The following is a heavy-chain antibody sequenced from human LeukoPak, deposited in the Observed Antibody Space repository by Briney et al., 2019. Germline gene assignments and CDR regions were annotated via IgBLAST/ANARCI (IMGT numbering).Heavy chain of an antibody. Sequence: ASVKVPCKASGHTFTGYYMHWVRQAPGQGLEWMGWINPNSGGTNYAQKFQGRVTMTRDTSISTAYMELSRLRSDDTAVYYCARESSGIAVAGTEYFQHWGQGTLVTVSS. V-gene: IGHV1-2*02. CDR3: ARESSGIAVAGTEYFQH. CDR2: INPNSGGT. J-gene: IGHJ1*01. CDR1: GHTFTGYY. D-gene: IGHD6-19*01.